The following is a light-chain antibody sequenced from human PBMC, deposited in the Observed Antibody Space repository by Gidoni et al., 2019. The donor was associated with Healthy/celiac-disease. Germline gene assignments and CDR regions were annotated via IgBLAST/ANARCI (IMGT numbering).Light chain of an antibody. Sequence: ESLLTQSPGTLSLSPGERATPSCSASQRVSSSYLAWYQPKPGQAPRLLIYGASSRATGIPDRFSGSGSGTDFTLTISSLEPEDFAVYYCQQYGSSLMYTFGQGTKLEIK. V-gene: IGKV3-20*01. CDR2: GAS. J-gene: IGKJ2*01. CDR1: QRVSSSY. CDR3: QQYGSSLMYT.